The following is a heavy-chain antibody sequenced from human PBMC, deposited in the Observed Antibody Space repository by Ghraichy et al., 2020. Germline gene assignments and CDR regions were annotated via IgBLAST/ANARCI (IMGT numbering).Heavy chain of an antibody. J-gene: IGHJ4*02. V-gene: IGHV3-23*01. Sequence: GGSLRLSCAASGFTFSSYAMTWVRQAPGQGLAWVSTISGGGVSTYYADSVKGRFTISRDNSKNTLYLQLNSLRAEDTAVYYFAKTNFAGVAGTADNWGQGTLVIVSS. CDR2: ISGGGVST. CDR1: GFTFSSYA. D-gene: IGHD6-19*01. CDR3: AKTNFAGVAGTADN.